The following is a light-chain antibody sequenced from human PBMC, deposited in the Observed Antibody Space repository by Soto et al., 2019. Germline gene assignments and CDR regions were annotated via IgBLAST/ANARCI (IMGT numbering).Light chain of an antibody. CDR3: QHYFSWPRT. J-gene: IGKJ1*01. Sequence: EVVMRQSPATLSVSPGEGATLSCRASQSVGNHLAWYQQRPGQAPRILIYGASTRATGIPARFSGSGSGTEFTLTISSLQSEDFALYYCQHYFSWPRTFGQGTKVEIK. CDR1: QSVGNH. V-gene: IGKV3-15*01. CDR2: GAS.